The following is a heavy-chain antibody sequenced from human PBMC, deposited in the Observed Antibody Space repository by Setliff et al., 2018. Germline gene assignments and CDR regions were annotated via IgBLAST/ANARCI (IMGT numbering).Heavy chain of an antibody. D-gene: IGHD6-6*01. CDR2: IYPADSDT. CDR3: ARSRSSSPWNNWFDP. V-gene: IGHV5-51*01. Sequence: GESLKISCKGSGYSFTSYWIGWVRQMSGKGLEWMGIIYPADSDTRYSPSFQGQVTISADKSISTAYLQWSSLKASDTAMYYCARSRSSSPWNNWFDPWGQGTLVTVSS. J-gene: IGHJ5*02. CDR1: GYSFTSYW.